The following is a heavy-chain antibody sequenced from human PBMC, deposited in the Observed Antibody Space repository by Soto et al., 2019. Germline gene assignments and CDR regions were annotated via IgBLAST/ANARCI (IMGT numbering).Heavy chain of an antibody. J-gene: IGHJ4*02. V-gene: IGHV3-33*01. CDR3: ATSFLPGYYFFKY. CDR2: IWYDGSNK. Sequence: SLRLSCAASGFTFSSYGMHWVRQAPGKGLEWVAVIWYDGSNKYYADSVKGRFTISRDNSKNTLYLQMNSLRAEDTAVYYCATSFLPGYYFFKYWGQGTLVTVSS. D-gene: IGHD3-9*01. CDR1: GFTFSSYG.